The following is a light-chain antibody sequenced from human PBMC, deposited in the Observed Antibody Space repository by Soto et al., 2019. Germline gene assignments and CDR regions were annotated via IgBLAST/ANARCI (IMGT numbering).Light chain of an antibody. CDR1: CSDVGGYNY. J-gene: IGLJ2*01. Sequence: QSALTQPASVSGSPGQSITISCTGTCSDVGGYNYVSWYQQHPGKAPKLMIYDVSNRPSGVSNRFSGSKSGNTASLTISGLQAEDEADYYCSSYTSSSTPLFGGGTKLTVL. CDR3: SSYTSSSTPL. V-gene: IGLV2-14*01. CDR2: DVS.